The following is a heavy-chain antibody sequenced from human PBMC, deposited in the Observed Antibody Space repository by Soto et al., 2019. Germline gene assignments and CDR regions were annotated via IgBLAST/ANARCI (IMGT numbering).Heavy chain of an antibody. CDR3: ARAPPSGITGTTRSWFDP. V-gene: IGHV1-69*13. CDR2: IIPIFGTA. CDR1: GGTFSSYA. Sequence: SVKVSCKASGGTFSSYAISWVRQAPGQGLEWMGGIIPIFGTANYAQKFQGRVTITADESTSTAYMELSSLRSEDTAVYYCARAPPSGITGTTRSWFDPWGQGTLVTVSS. D-gene: IGHD1-7*01. J-gene: IGHJ5*02.